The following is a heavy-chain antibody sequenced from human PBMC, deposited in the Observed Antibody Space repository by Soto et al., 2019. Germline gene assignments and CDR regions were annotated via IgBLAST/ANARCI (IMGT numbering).Heavy chain of an antibody. Sequence: SETLSLTCSVSGDSIGSGESYWSWIRQAPGRGPEYIGYIFHNGGTYYSPSLKSRLAISIDASKNQFSLNLSSVTAADTAVYYCARHKTYCSGGSCYLGAWFDSWGRGTLVTVSS. J-gene: IGHJ5*01. CDR2: IFHNGGT. D-gene: IGHD2-15*01. V-gene: IGHV4-30-4*01. CDR3: ARHKTYCSGGSCYLGAWFDS. CDR1: GDSIGSGESY.